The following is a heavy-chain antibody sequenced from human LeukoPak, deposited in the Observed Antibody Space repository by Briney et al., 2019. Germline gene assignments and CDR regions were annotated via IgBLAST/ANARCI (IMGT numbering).Heavy chain of an antibody. V-gene: IGHV1-18*01. J-gene: IGHJ6*02. CDR2: IIPILGIA. CDR3: ARVWSYYYYGMDV. Sequence: ASVKVSCKASGYTFTSYDINWVRQAPGQGLEWMGRIIPILGIANYAQKLQGRVTMTTDTSTSTAYMELRSLRSDDTAVYYCARVWSYYYYGMDVWGQGTTVTVSS. CDR1: GYTFTSYD. D-gene: IGHD2-21*01.